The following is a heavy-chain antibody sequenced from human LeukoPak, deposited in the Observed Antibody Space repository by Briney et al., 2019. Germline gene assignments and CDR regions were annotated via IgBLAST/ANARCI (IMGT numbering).Heavy chain of an antibody. CDR2: ISYEASNN. CDR3: AKGREYGEAPPMEV. CDR1: VFTFSSYG. V-gene: IGHV3-30*18. Sequence: GGCPRLSRAASVFTFSSYGMLWVRQAPRRGVEGVAVISYEASNNYYADSVKGRFTISRDNPKNTLYLQMNSLRAEDTAVYYCAKGREYGEAPPMEVWGQGTTVTVS. J-gene: IGHJ6*02. D-gene: IGHD4-17*01.